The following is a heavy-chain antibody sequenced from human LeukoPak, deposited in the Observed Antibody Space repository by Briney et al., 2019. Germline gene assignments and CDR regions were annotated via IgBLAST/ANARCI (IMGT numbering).Heavy chain of an antibody. D-gene: IGHD5-18*01. CDR2: VSGDGGST. CDR1: GFTFADYA. Sequence: PGGSPRLSCAASGFTFADYAMHWVRQAPGKGLEWVSLVSGDGGSTYYPDSVKGRFTISRDNSKNSLYLQINTLRTEDTALYYCAKDMGYSYGPLNYFDYWGQGTPASVSS. V-gene: IGHV3-43*02. J-gene: IGHJ4*02. CDR3: AKDMGYSYGPLNYFDY.